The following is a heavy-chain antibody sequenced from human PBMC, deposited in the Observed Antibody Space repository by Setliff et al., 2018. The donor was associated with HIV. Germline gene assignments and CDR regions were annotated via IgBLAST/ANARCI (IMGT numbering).Heavy chain of an antibody. CDR2: INAGNDNT. Sequence: ASVKVSCKASGYTFTNYAIHWVRQAPGQGLEWMGWINAGNDNTRYSEKFQGRVTITRDTSANTAYMELSSLRSEDTAVYYCTRGSSPGVVVAATRDGFDIWGQGTMVTVSS. CDR3: TRGSSPGVVVAATRDGFDI. V-gene: IGHV1-3*01. D-gene: IGHD2-15*01. CDR1: GYTFTNYA. J-gene: IGHJ3*02.